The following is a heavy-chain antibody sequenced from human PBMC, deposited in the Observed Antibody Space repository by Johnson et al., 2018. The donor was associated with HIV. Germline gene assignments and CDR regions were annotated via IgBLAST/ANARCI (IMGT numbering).Heavy chain of an antibody. J-gene: IGHJ3*02. Sequence: QVQLVESGGGVVQPGRSLRLSCAASGFTFSSYAMHWVRQAPGKGLEWVAVISYDGRNKYYADSVKGRFPISRDNSKNTLYLQMNSLRAEDTAVYYCARNVYSGYDFRDAFDIWGQGTMVTVSS. CDR1: GFTFSSYA. V-gene: IGHV3-30*04. D-gene: IGHD5-12*01. CDR2: ISYDGRNK. CDR3: ARNVYSGYDFRDAFDI.